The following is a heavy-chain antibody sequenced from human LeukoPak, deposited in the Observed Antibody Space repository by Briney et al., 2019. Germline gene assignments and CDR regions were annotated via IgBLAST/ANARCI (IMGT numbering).Heavy chain of an antibody. CDR3: LRIGGYDLTYYYMDV. D-gene: IGHD5-12*01. CDR2: IYDSGAT. CDR1: GGSIRSYY. V-gene: IGHV4-59*01. J-gene: IGHJ6*03. Sequence: SETLSLTCTVSGGSIRSYYWTWIRQPPGKGLEWIGYIYDSGATNYNPSLKSRVTMSVDTSKNQFSLKLSSVTAADTAVYYCLRIGGYDLTYYYMDVWGKGTTVTVSS.